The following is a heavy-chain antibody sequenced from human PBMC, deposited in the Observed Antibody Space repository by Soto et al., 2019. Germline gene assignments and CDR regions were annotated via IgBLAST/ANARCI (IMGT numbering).Heavy chain of an antibody. D-gene: IGHD4-4*01. Sequence: SETLSLTCTASGDTMSSYYWSWIRQPPGKGLEWIGYIYYSGSTTYNPSLRSRVTMSVDTSKNQFSLRLSSVTAADTAVYYCARAKSNYQTFDHRGQGSQVTVSS. CDR1: GDTMSSYY. V-gene: IGHV4-59*01. CDR3: ARAKSNYQTFDH. J-gene: IGHJ4*02. CDR2: IYYSGST.